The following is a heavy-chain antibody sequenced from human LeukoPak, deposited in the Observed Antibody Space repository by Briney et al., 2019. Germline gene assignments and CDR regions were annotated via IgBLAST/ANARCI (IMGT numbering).Heavy chain of an antibody. V-gene: IGHV1-2*02. CDR3: ARPGHSSSWYGDYYYYMDV. CDR2: INPNSGGT. CDR1: GYTFTGYY. Sequence: ASVKVSCKASGYTFTGYYMHWVRQAPGQGLEWMGWINPNSGGTSYAQKFQGRVTITRNTSISTAYMELSSLRSEDTAVYYCARPGHSSSWYGDYYYYMDVWGKGTTVTVSS. J-gene: IGHJ6*03. D-gene: IGHD6-13*01.